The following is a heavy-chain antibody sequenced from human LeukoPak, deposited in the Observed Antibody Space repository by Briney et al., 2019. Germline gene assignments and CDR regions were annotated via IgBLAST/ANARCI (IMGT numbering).Heavy chain of an antibody. J-gene: IGHJ6*03. CDR1: GYTFTSYD. CDR2: MNPNSGNT. D-gene: IGHD3-22*01. CDR3: ARGLAYYYDSSGYYAKWYYYYYMDV. V-gene: IGHV1-8*01. Sequence: ASVKVSCKASGYTFTSYDINWVRQAPGQGLEWMGWMNPNSGNTGYAQKFQGRVTMTRNTSISTAYMELSSLRSEDTAVYYCARGLAYYYDSSGYYAKWYYYYYMDVWGKGTTVTVSS.